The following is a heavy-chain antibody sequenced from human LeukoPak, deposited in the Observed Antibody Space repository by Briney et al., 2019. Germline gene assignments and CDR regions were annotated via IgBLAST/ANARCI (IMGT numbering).Heavy chain of an antibody. D-gene: IGHD2-15*01. CDR3: ARIRYCSGGSCYSLDFDY. J-gene: IGHJ4*02. V-gene: IGHV3-23*01. CDR2: ISGSGGST. CDR1: GFTFSSYA. Sequence: PGGSLRLSCAASGFTFSSYAMSWVRQAPGKGLEWVSAISGSGGSTYYADSVKGRFTISRDNSKNTLYLQMNSLRAEDTAVYYCARIRYCSGGSCYSLDFDYWGQGTLVTVSS.